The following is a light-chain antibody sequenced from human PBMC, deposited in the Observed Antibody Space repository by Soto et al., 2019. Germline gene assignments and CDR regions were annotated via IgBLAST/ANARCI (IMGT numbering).Light chain of an antibody. CDR1: SSDVGGYDY. CDR2: EVT. V-gene: IGLV2-8*01. Sequence: QSALTQPLSASGSPGQSVTISCTGTSSDVGGYDYVSWYQQHPGKAPKLMIYEVTIRPSGVSDRFSGSKSGNTASLTVSGLQAEDEADYYCSSYTGGNPSYVFGTGTKVT. CDR3: SSYTGGNPSYV. J-gene: IGLJ1*01.